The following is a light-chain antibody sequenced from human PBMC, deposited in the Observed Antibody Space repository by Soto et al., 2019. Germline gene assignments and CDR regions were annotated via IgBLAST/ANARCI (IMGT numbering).Light chain of an antibody. CDR1: QGISSY. J-gene: IGKJ5*01. CDR2: AAS. V-gene: IGKV1-8*01. CDR3: QQYYSYPS. Sequence: AIRMTQSPSSFSASTGDRVTITCRASQGISSYLAWYQQKPGKAPKLLIYAASTLQSGVPSRFSGSGSGTDFTLTISCLQSEDFATYYCQQYYSYPSFGQGTRL.